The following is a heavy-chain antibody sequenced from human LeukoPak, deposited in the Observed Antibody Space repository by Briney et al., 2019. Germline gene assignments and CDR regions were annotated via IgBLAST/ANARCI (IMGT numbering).Heavy chain of an antibody. J-gene: IGHJ4*02. CDR2: ISPYNGNT. Sequence: ASVKVSCKTSGYAFIRYGITWVRQAPGQGLEWMAWISPYNGNTKYVQNLQGRLTITTDTSTSTVYMELRSLTSDDTAVYFCAREESIGRYQFLHDSWGQGTLVSVSS. CDR1: GYAFIRYG. V-gene: IGHV1-18*01. D-gene: IGHD1-26*01. CDR3: AREESIGRYQFLHDS.